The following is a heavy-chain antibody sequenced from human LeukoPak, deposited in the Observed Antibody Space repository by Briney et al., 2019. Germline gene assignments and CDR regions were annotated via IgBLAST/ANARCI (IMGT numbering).Heavy chain of an antibody. V-gene: IGHV1-8*03. Sequence: GASVKVSCKASGYTFPSYDIHWVRQATGQGLEGMGWMNPNSCNTGYAQKFQGRVTITRNTSISTAYMELSSLRSEDTAVYYCARLSIAAAGKGGDYWGQGTLVSVSS. CDR2: MNPNSCNT. J-gene: IGHJ4*02. CDR1: GYTFPSYD. D-gene: IGHD6-13*01. CDR3: ARLSIAAAGKGGDY.